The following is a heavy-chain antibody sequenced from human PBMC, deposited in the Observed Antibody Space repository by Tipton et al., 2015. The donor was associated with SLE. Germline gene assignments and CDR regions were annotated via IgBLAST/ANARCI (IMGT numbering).Heavy chain of an antibody. Sequence: TLSLTCTVSGGSISSYYWSWIRQPPGKGLEWIGYIYYSGSTNYNPSLKSRVTISVDTSKNQFSLKLSSVTAADTAVYYCARRLYFDYWGQGTLVTVSS. V-gene: IGHV4-59*08. CDR1: GGSISSYY. J-gene: IGHJ4*02. CDR2: IYYSGST. CDR3: ARRLYFDY. D-gene: IGHD3-16*01.